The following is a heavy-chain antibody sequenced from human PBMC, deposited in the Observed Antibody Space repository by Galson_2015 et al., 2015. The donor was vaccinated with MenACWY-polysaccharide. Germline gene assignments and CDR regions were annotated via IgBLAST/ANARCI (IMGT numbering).Heavy chain of an antibody. J-gene: IGHJ4*02. CDR2: INSGSSIV. CDR1: GFTFSSYS. CDR3: ARDAQRGYSGYDSFFDC. V-gene: IGHV3-48*01. Sequence: SLRLSCAASGFTFSSYSMNWVRQAPGKGLEWISHINSGSSIVYGDSVKGRFTISRDNAKNSLYLQMDSLRAEDTAVYYCARDAQRGYSGYDSFFDCSGQGTLVTVSS. D-gene: IGHD5-12*01.